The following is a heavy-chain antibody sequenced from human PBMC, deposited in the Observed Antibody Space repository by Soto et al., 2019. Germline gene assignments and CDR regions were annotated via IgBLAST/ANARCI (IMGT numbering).Heavy chain of an antibody. J-gene: IGHJ4*02. CDR3: ARSVAVPGAHIDY. Sequence: SETLSLTCSVSGGSISGSYWSWIRQSPGKGLEWLGYVYYTGSTNYSPSLRSRVSISVDTSKNEFSLRLSSVTAADTAVYFCARSVAVPGAHIDYWGQGTQVTAPQ. CDR1: GGSISGSY. CDR2: VYYTGST. V-gene: IGHV4-59*01. D-gene: IGHD6-19*01.